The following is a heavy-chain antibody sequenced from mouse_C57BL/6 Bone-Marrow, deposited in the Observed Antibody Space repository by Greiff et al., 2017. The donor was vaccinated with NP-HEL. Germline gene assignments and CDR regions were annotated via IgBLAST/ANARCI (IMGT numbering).Heavy chain of an antibody. V-gene: IGHV1-69*01. J-gene: IGHJ4*01. CDR2: IDPSDRYT. CDR3: ESEVYYGYRYYYARAN. D-gene: IGHD2-2*01. Sequence: VQLQQSGAELVMPGASVKLSCKASGYTFTSYWMHWVKQRPGQGLEWIGEIDPSDRYTNYNQKFKGKSTLTVDKSSSTAYMQLSSLPSADSAVLYEESEVYYGYRYYYARANGCQGTAVTVSS. CDR1: GYTFTSYW.